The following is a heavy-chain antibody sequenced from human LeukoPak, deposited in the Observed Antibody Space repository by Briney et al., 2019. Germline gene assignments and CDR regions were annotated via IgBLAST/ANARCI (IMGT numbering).Heavy chain of an antibody. Sequence: PSETLSLTCTVSGGSISSGGYYWSWIRQHPGKGLEWIGYIYYSGSTYYNPSLKSRVTISVDTSKNQFSLKLSSVTAADTAVYYCARIAGTTDRPPSSFDYWGQGTLVTVSS. CDR3: ARIAGTTDRPPSSFDY. J-gene: IGHJ4*02. D-gene: IGHD1-20*01. V-gene: IGHV4-31*03. CDR1: GGSISSGGYY. CDR2: IYYSGST.